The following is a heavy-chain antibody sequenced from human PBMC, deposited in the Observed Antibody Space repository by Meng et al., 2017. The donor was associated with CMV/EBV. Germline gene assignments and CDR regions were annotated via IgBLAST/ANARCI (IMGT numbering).Heavy chain of an antibody. CDR1: GFTFSNSA. Sequence: GESLKISCGGSGFTFSNSALNWVRQAPGEGLEWVSTIDYSGADTYYAKSVRGRFTISRDNFRNTVYLQLNSLRAEDTAVYYCARDAVEYDIWKNYYYYGMDVWGQGTTVTVSS. CDR3: ARDAVEYDIWKNYYYYGMDV. CDR2: IDYSGADT. V-gene: IGHV3-23*01. D-gene: IGHD3-3*01. J-gene: IGHJ6*02.